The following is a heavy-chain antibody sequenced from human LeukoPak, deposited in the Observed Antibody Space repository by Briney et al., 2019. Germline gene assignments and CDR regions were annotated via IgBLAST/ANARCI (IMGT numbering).Heavy chain of an antibody. CDR1: GGSISSYY. V-gene: IGHV4-59*01. Sequence: PSETLSLTCTVSGGSISSYYRSWIRQPPGKGLEWIGYIYYSGSTNYNPSLKSRVTISVDTSKNQFSLKLSSVTAADTAVYYCARAIWFDPWGQGTLVTVSS. CDR2: IYYSGST. CDR3: ARAIWFDP. J-gene: IGHJ5*02.